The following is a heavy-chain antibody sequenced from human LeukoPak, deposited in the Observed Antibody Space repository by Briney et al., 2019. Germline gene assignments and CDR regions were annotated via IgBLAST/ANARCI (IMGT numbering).Heavy chain of an antibody. CDR3: ASWISIAARGDAFDI. D-gene: IGHD6-6*01. CDR1: GGSISSYY. J-gene: IGHJ3*02. CDR2: IYYSGST. V-gene: IGHV4-59*01. Sequence: PSETLSLTCTVSGGSISSYYWSWIRQPPGKGLEWIGYIYYSGSTNYNPSLKSRVTISVDTSKNQFSLKLSSVTAADTAVYYCASWISIAARGDAFDIWGQGTMVTVSS.